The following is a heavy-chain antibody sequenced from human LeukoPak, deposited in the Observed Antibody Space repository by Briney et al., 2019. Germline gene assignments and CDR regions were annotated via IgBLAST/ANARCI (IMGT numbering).Heavy chain of an antibody. CDR2: IRDDAKQI. CDR3: AKDFGQVATIPFFDF. V-gene: IGHV3-30*02. D-gene: IGHD5-24*01. J-gene: IGHJ4*02. CDR1: GFTFSTYG. Sequence: EGYLRISCAASGFTFSTYGMHWVRQAPGKGLEWAALIRDDAKQIYYVDSVKGRFTISRDISKNTLYLQMNSLRAEDTAVYYCAKDFGQVATIPFFDFWGQGTLVTVSS.